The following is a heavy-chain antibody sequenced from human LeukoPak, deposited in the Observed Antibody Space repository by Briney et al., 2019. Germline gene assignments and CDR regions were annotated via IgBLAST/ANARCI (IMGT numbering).Heavy chain of an antibody. D-gene: IGHD6-13*01. Sequence: ASVKVSCKASGYTFTNYGISWVRQAPGQGLEWMGWISAYNGNTNYAQKFQDRFTMTTDTSTTTAYMELRSLRSDDTAVYYCARDLAWGYVEQHLGWLDPWGQGALVTVSS. V-gene: IGHV1-18*01. CDR1: GYTFTNYG. CDR3: ARDLAWGYVEQHLGWLDP. CDR2: ISAYNGNT. J-gene: IGHJ5*02.